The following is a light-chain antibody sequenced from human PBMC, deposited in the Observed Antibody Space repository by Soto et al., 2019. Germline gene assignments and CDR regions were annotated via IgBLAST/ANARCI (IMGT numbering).Light chain of an antibody. CDR2: DAS. CDR3: QQCYTGWT. V-gene: IGKV1-5*01. J-gene: IGKJ1*01. CDR1: QSVSGW. Sequence: IQMHPSLSTLPATVGDRVTITCGASQSVSGWLAWDQQTPGEAPQLLIYDASTLESGVPSRLSATGSGTEFTFSITSPQPEDFGTYYCQQCYTGWTFGQGTKVDIK.